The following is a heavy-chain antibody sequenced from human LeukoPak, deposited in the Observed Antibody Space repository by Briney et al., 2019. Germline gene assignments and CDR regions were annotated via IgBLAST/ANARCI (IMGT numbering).Heavy chain of an antibody. CDR1: GGSFSGYY. D-gene: IGHD3-22*01. V-gene: IGHV4-34*01. Sequence: SETLSLTCAVYGGSFSGYYWSWIRQPPGKGLEWIGQINHSGSTNYSPSLKSRVTISVDTSKNQFSLKLSSVTAADTAVYYCARVSSRRLPPSYSYDRRNYFDYWGQGTLITVSS. CDR3: ARVSSRRLPPSYSYDRRNYFDY. J-gene: IGHJ4*02. CDR2: INHSGST.